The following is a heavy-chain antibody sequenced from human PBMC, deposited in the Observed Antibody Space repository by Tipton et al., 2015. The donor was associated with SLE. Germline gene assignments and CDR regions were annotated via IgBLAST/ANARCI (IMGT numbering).Heavy chain of an antibody. J-gene: IGHJ6*02. D-gene: IGHD2-2*02. V-gene: IGHV4-59*11. Sequence: LRLSCTVSGASISDHYWTWIRQPPGKGLEWIGTIYYSGNTYNNPSLKSRLPISIDRSKHQFSLKRSSVIAADTAVYFCARDGKPGIPYKYYAMDVWGQGSTVTVSS. CDR3: ARDGKPGIPYKYYAMDV. CDR2: IYYSGNT. CDR1: GASISDHY.